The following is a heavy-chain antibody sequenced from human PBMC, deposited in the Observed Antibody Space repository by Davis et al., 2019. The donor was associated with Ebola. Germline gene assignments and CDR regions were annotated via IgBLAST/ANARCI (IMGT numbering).Heavy chain of an antibody. D-gene: IGHD6-19*01. Sequence: GESLKISCAASGFTFSSYAMSWVRQAPGKGLEWVSAISGSGGSTYYADSVKGRFTISRDNSKNTLYLQMNSLRAEDTAVYYCARVVLGWLMSYWGQGTLVTVSS. CDR3: ARVVLGWLMSY. CDR2: ISGSGGST. V-gene: IGHV3-23*01. J-gene: IGHJ4*02. CDR1: GFTFSSYA.